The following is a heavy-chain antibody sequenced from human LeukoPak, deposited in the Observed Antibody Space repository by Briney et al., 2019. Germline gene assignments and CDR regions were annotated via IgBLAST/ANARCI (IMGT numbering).Heavy chain of an antibody. CDR1: GYSFTNYW. Sequence: GESLKISCKGSGYSFTNYWIGWVRQMPGKGLEWMGIIYPGDSHTRYSPSLRDQVTISADKSINTAYLQWSSLKASDTAMYYCARGPYSYASSATLGSYNWFDPWGQGTLVTVSS. CDR2: IYPGDSHT. J-gene: IGHJ5*02. CDR3: ARGPYSYASSATLGSYNWFDP. V-gene: IGHV5-51*01. D-gene: IGHD5-18*01.